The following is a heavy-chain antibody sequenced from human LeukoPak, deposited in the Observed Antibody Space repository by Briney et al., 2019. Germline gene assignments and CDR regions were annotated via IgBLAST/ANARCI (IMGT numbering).Heavy chain of an antibody. V-gene: IGHV3-23*01. Sequence: GGSLRLSCAASGFTFSSYAMSWVRQAPGTGLEWVSAISGSGGSTYYADSVKGRFTISRDNSKNTLYLQMNSLRAEDTAVYYCARGSLRYFDWLLSADFDYWGQGTLVTVSS. D-gene: IGHD3-9*01. J-gene: IGHJ4*02. CDR1: GFTFSSYA. CDR3: ARGSLRYFDWLLSADFDY. CDR2: ISGSGGST.